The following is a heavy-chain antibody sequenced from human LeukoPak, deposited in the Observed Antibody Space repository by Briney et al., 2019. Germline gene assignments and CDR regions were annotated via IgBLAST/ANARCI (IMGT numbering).Heavy chain of an antibody. CDR1: GGTFSSYA. Sequence: GASVKVSCKASGGTFSSYAISWVRQAPGQGLEWMGRIIPVLGIANYAQKFQGRVTITADKSTSTAYMELSSLRSEDTAVYYCARHPILLRNLWFDPWGQGTLVTVSS. CDR2: IIPVLGIA. J-gene: IGHJ5*02. D-gene: IGHD3-3*02. V-gene: IGHV1-69*04. CDR3: ARHPILLRNLWFDP.